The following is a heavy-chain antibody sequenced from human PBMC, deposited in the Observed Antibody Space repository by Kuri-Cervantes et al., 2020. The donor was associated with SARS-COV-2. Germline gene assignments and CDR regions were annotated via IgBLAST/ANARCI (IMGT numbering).Heavy chain of an antibody. D-gene: IGHD2-2*01. CDR1: GYTFTSYG. CDR2: IIPIFGTA. Sequence: SVKVSCKASGYTFTSYGISWVRQAPGQGLEWMGGIIPIFGTANYAQKFQGRVTITTDESTSTAYMELSSLRSEDTAVYYCAREGYCSSTSCSQGGPYAFDIWGQGTMVTVSS. CDR3: AREGYCSSTSCSQGGPYAFDI. J-gene: IGHJ3*02. V-gene: IGHV1-69*05.